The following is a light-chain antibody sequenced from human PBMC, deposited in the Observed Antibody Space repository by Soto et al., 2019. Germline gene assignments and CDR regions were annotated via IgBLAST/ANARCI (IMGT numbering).Light chain of an antibody. Sequence: QSVLTPPASVSRSPGQSLTISCTGTRSYVGGYNYVSWYQQHPGKAPKLMIYEVSNRPSGVSNRFSGSKSGNMASLTISGLQAEDEADYYCSSYTSSSTLVFGTGTKVTV. J-gene: IGLJ1*01. V-gene: IGLV2-14*01. CDR2: EVS. CDR3: SSYTSSSTLV. CDR1: RSYVGGYNY.